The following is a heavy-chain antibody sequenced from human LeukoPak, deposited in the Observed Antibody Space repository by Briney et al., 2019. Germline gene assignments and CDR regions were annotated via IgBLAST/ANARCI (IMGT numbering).Heavy chain of an antibody. CDR1: GYTYTGYY. CDR2: INPNSGGT. Sequence: GASVKVSCKASGYTYTGYYMHWVRQAPGQGLEWMGWINPNSGGTNYAQKFQGRVTMTRDTSISTAYMELSRLRSDDTAVYYCARGVSGWLRGAAFDIWGQGTMVTVSS. D-gene: IGHD6-19*01. J-gene: IGHJ3*02. CDR3: ARGVSGWLRGAAFDI. V-gene: IGHV1-2*02.